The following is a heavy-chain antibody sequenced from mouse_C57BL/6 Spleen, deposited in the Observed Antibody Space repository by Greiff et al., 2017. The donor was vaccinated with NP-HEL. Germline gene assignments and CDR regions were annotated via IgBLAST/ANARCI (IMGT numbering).Heavy chain of an antibody. D-gene: IGHD2-2*01. CDR2: LNPGSGGT. V-gene: IGHV1-54*01. CDR1: GYAFTNYL. Sequence: QVQLQQSGAELVRPGTSVKVSCKASGYAFTNYLIEWVKQRPGQGLEWIGVLNPGSGGTNYNAKFKGKATLTADKSSSTAYMQLSSLTSEDSAVYFCARSTMVSYYFDYWGQGTTLTVSS. CDR3: ARSTMVSYYFDY. J-gene: IGHJ2*01.